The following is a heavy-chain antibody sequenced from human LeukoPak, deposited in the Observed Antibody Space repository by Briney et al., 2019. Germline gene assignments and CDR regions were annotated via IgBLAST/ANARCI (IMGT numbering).Heavy chain of an antibody. J-gene: IGHJ4*02. CDR2: IKSKTDGVTT. CDR1: GFTFSSAW. V-gene: IGHV3-15*01. Sequence: GGSLRLSCAASGFTFSSAWMSWVRQAPGKGLEWVGRIKSKTDGVTTDYAAPVKGRFTISRDDSKKTLYLQMNSLKIEDTAVYYCTTDTMIVVVEEYWGQGTLVTVSS. CDR3: TTDTMIVVVEEY. D-gene: IGHD3-22*01.